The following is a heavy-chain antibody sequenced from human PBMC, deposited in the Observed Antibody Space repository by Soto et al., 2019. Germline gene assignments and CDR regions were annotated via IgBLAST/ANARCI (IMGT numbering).Heavy chain of an antibody. CDR2: IGAYNSNT. D-gene: IGHD6-13*01. V-gene: IGHV1-18*01. Sequence: QIHLVQSEAEVKKPGASVKVSCKASGSTFTSNGFTWVRQAPGQGLQWMGWIGAYNSNTNYARKFQGRVTMTTDTRTSTVFMELTSLTSDDTAVYYCATAIAATGPADDWGQGTLVTVSS. CDR3: ATAIAATGPADD. J-gene: IGHJ4*02. CDR1: GSTFTSNG.